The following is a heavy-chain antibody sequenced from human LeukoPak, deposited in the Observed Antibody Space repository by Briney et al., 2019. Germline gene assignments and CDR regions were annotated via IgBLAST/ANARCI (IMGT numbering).Heavy chain of an antibody. Sequence: PGGSLRLSCAASGFTFSSYSMNWVRQATGKGLEWVSSISSSSSYIYYADSVKGRFTISRDNAKNSLYLQMNSLRAEDTAVYYCARDPRAYSSGWYDYYYYGMDVWGKGTTVTVSS. CDR1: GFTFSSYS. D-gene: IGHD6-19*01. J-gene: IGHJ6*04. CDR3: ARDPRAYSSGWYDYYYYGMDV. V-gene: IGHV3-21*01. CDR2: ISSSSSYI.